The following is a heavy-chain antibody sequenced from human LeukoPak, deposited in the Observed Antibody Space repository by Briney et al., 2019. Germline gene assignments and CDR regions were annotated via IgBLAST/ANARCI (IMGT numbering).Heavy chain of an antibody. D-gene: IGHD3-22*01. CDR1: GLTFSSYG. Sequence: GGSLRLSCAASGLTFSSYGMHWVRQAPGKGLEWVAVISYDGSNKYYADSVKGRFTISRDNSKNTLYLQMNSLRAEDTAVYYCAKDYYYDSSGYSYYFDYWGQGTLVTVSS. J-gene: IGHJ4*02. V-gene: IGHV3-30*18. CDR3: AKDYYYDSSGYSYYFDY. CDR2: ISYDGSNK.